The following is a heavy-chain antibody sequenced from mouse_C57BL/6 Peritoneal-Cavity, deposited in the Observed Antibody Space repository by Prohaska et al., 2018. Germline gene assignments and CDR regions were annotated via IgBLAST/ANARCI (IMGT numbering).Heavy chain of an antibody. V-gene: IGHV1-75*01. CDR3: ARYYAMDY. CDR2: IFPGSVST. Sequence: TASGYTFTDYYINWVKQRPGQGLEWIGWIFPGSVSTYYNEKFKGKATLTVDKSSSTAYMLLSSLTSEDSAVYFCARYYAMDYWGQGTSVTVSS. CDR1: GYTFTDYY. J-gene: IGHJ4*01.